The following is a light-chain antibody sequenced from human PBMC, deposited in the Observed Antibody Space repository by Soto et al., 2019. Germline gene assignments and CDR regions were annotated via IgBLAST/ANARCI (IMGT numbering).Light chain of an antibody. Sequence: DIQMTQSPSSLSASVGDRVTITCRASETIANYLNWYQQKPGKAPKLLISVTSSLQSGVPSRFSGSGSGTDFTLTITGLQREDFATYYCQQSYTVPPTFGQGTKVEIK. V-gene: IGKV1-39*01. CDR3: QQSYTVPPT. CDR2: VTS. J-gene: IGKJ1*01. CDR1: ETIANY.